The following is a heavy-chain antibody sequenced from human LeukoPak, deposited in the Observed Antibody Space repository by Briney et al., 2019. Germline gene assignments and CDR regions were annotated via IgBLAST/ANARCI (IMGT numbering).Heavy chain of an antibody. Sequence: PSETLSLTCTVSGGSISSYYWSWIRQPPGKGLEWIGYIYYSGSTNYNPSLKSRVTISVDTSKNQFSLKLSSVTAADTAVYYCARDNYDSSGYSFDYWGQGTLVTVSS. J-gene: IGHJ4*02. D-gene: IGHD3-22*01. V-gene: IGHV4-59*01. CDR2: IYYSGST. CDR3: ARDNYDSSGYSFDY. CDR1: GGSISSYY.